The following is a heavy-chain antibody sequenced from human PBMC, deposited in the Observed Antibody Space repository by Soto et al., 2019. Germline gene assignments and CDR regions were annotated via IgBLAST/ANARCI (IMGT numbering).Heavy chain of an antibody. CDR1: GCTLRSYA. Sequence: PAGSQMLSCVASGCTLRSYAMNWVRQAPWKWLEWVSYISYESLTIYYADYVKGLFTVSRDNAKNSLYLQMKSLRDYYPAFYYCARGDWFDPWGQGSLVTVSS. CDR3: ARGDWFDP. J-gene: IGHJ5*02. D-gene: IGHD1-26*01. CDR2: ISYESLTI. V-gene: IGHV3-48*02.